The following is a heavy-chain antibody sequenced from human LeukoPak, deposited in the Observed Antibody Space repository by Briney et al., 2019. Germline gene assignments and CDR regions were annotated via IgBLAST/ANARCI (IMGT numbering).Heavy chain of an antibody. D-gene: IGHD2-2*01. Sequence: SETLSLTCTVSGGSISSGSYYWSWIRQPPGKGLEWIGYIYYSGSTNYNPSLKSRVTISVDTSKNQFSLKLSSVTAADTAVYYCARVVPAANGYYYYYMDVWGKGTTVTISS. CDR1: GGSISSGSYY. CDR2: IYYSGST. J-gene: IGHJ6*03. CDR3: ARVVPAANGYYYYYMDV. V-gene: IGHV4-61*01.